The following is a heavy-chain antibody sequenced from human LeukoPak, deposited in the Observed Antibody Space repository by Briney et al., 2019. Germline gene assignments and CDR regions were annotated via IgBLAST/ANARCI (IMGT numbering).Heavy chain of an antibody. CDR1: GYTFTSYG. CDR3: ARSHLLRYFDWLSGDY. Sequence: ASVKVSCKASGYTFTSYGISWVRQAPGQGLEWMGWISAYNGNTNYAQKLQGRVTMTTDTSTSTAYLELRSLRSDDTVVYYCARSHLLRYFDWLSGDYWGQGTLVTVSS. V-gene: IGHV1-18*01. CDR2: ISAYNGNT. D-gene: IGHD3-9*01. J-gene: IGHJ4*02.